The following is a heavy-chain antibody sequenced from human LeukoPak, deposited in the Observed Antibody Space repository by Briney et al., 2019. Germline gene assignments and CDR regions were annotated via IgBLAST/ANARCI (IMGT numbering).Heavy chain of an antibody. CDR3: ARDDDYVWGSYRYYY. CDR2: INSDGSTT. CDR1: GFTFSSYA. V-gene: IGHV3-74*01. J-gene: IGHJ4*02. D-gene: IGHD3-16*02. Sequence: GGSLRLSCAASGFTFSSYAMSWVRQAPGKGLVWVSRINSDGSTTTYADSVKGRFTISRDNAKNTLHLEMNSLRAEDTAVYYCARDDDYVWGSYRYYYWGQGTLITVSS.